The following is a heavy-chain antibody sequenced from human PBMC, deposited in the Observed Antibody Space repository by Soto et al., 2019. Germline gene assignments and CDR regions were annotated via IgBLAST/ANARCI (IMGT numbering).Heavy chain of an antibody. J-gene: IGHJ4*02. CDR2: IFHTGGK. Sequence: QVQLQESGPGLVKPSETLSLTCTVSSDSIAGENWWSWVRQPPGMGLEWIGEIFHTGGKNYNPSLKGRVTMEVDKSKSQFSLKLISATAADTAVYYCARVFSSGSGWMYYFDFWGQGTLVSVSS. CDR1: SDSIAGENW. D-gene: IGHD6-25*01. V-gene: IGHV4-4*02. CDR3: ARVFSSGSGWMYYFDF.